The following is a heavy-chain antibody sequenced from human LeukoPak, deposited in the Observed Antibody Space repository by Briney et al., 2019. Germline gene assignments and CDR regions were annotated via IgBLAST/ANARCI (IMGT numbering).Heavy chain of an antibody. CDR3: ARDQSGSSGYSDY. V-gene: IGHV1-2*02. J-gene: IGHJ4*02. CDR1: GYTFTGYY. D-gene: IGHD3-22*01. CDR2: INPNSGGT. Sequence: APVKVSCKASGYTFTGYYMHWVRQSPGQGLEWMGWINPNSGGTNYAQKFQGRVTMTRDTSISTAYMELSRLRSDDTAVYYCARDQSGSSGYSDYWGQGILVTVSS.